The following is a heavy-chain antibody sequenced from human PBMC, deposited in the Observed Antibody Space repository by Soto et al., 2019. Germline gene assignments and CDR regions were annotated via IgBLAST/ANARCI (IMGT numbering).Heavy chain of an antibody. CDR1: GGSFSGYY. Sequence: SETLSLTCAVYGGSFSGYYWSWIRQPPGKGLEWIGEINHSGSTNYNPSLKSRVTISVDTSKNQFSLKLSSVTAADTAVYYCARAAAQLLQDRFWFDPWGQGTLVTVSS. CDR3: ARAAAQLLQDRFWFDP. V-gene: IGHV4-34*01. CDR2: INHSGST. D-gene: IGHD2-2*01. J-gene: IGHJ5*02.